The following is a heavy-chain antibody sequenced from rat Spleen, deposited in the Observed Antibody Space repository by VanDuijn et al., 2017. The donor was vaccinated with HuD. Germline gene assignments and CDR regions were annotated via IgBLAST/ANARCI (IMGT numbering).Heavy chain of an antibody. D-gene: IGHD1-6*01. Sequence: EVQLVESGGGLVQPGRSLKLSCVASGFTFKNYWMTWIRQAPGQGLEWVASISDTGDTTYYPDSVKGRFTISRDNAKSTLYLQMDSLRSEDTATYYCARGNMDTTGYSNWFTYWGQGTLVTVSS. CDR3: ARGNMDTTGYSNWFTY. CDR2: ISDTGDTT. CDR1: GFTFKNYW. J-gene: IGHJ3*01. V-gene: IGHV5-31*01.